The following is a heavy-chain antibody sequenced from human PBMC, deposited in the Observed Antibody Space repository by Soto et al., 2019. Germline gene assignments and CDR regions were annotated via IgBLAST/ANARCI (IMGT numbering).Heavy chain of an antibody. CDR1: GYTFTSYY. J-gene: IGHJ6*02. Sequence: GASVKVSCKASGYTFTSYYMHWVRQAPGQGLEWMGIINPSGGSTSYAQKFQGRVTMTRDTSTSTVYMELSSLRSEDTAVYYWARNPPYDFWSGYPAHYYYGMDVWGQGTTVTVSS. D-gene: IGHD3-3*01. V-gene: IGHV1-46*01. CDR2: INPSGGST. CDR3: ARNPPYDFWSGYPAHYYYGMDV.